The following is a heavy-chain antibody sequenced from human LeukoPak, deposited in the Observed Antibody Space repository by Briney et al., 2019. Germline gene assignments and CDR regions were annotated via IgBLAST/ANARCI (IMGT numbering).Heavy chain of an antibody. CDR3: ARGCYDSSGYYRGGYYYYYMDV. Sequence: ASVTVSCKVSGYTLTELSMHWVRQAPGKGLEWMGGFHPEDGETIYAQKFQGRVTITADESTSTAYMELSRLRSEDTAVYYCARGCYDSSGYYRGGYYYYYMDVWGKGTTVTISS. J-gene: IGHJ6*03. V-gene: IGHV1-24*01. CDR1: GYTLTELS. D-gene: IGHD3-22*01. CDR2: FHPEDGET.